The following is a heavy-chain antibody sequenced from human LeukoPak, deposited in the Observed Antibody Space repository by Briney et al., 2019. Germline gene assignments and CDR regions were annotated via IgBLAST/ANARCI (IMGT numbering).Heavy chain of an antibody. Sequence: GGSLRLSCAASGFTFSSYSMNWVRQAPGKGLEWVSSISSSGSYIYYADSVKGRFTISRDNAKNSLYLQMNSLRAEDTAVYYCARFPYGPYNWFDPWGQGTLVTVSS. J-gene: IGHJ5*02. D-gene: IGHD3-16*01. CDR1: GFTFSSYS. V-gene: IGHV3-21*01. CDR2: ISSSGSYI. CDR3: ARFPYGPYNWFDP.